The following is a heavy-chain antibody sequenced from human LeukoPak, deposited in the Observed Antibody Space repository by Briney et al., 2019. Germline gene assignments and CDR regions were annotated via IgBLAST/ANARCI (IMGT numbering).Heavy chain of an antibody. Sequence: SQTLSLTCTLSGGSISSYYWSWIRHPAGKGLEWVGSIYYSGDNTYNTSLKSRVTISGDKSQKQLSLRLSSVTAADTAVYYCARRGGDSSRNFDYWGQGTLVSVFS. CDR2: IYYSGDN. CDR3: ARRGGDSSRNFDY. CDR1: GGSISSYY. V-gene: IGHV4-59*08. J-gene: IGHJ4*02. D-gene: IGHD3-22*01.